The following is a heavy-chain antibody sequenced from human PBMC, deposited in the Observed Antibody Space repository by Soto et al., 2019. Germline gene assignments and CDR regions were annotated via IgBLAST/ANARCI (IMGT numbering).Heavy chain of an antibody. V-gene: IGHV3-30-3*01. D-gene: IGHD2-2*01. CDR1: GFTFSSYA. CDR3: PSVCGTSTSCPPLDF. Sequence: GGSLRLSCAASGFTFSSYAMHWVRQAPGKGLEWVAVISYDGSNKYYADSVKGRFTISRDNSKNTLYLQMNSLRAEDTAVYYCPSVCGTSTSCPPLDFCGQGTLVTVSS. J-gene: IGHJ4*02. CDR2: ISYDGSNK.